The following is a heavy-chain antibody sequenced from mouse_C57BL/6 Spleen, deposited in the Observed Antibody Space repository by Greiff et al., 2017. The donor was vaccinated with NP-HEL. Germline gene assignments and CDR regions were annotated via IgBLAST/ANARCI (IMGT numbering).Heavy chain of an antibody. D-gene: IGHD1-1*01. Sequence: EVKLVESEGGLVQPGSSMKLSCTASGFTFSDYYMAWVRQVPEKGLEWVANINYDGSSTYYLDSLKSRFIISRDNAKNILYLQMSSLKSEDTATYYCARKGDYGSSYWYFDVWGTGTTVTVSS. J-gene: IGHJ1*03. V-gene: IGHV5-16*01. CDR2: INYDGSST. CDR3: ARKGDYGSSYWYFDV. CDR1: GFTFSDYY.